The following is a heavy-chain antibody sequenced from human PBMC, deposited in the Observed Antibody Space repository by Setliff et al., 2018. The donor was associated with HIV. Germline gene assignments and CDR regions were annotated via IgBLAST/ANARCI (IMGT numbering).Heavy chain of an antibody. CDR2: VYWDDDK. CDR3: ARYNFRRGYWDYFDY. V-gene: IGHV2-5*02. CDR1: GFSLSTSGVG. Sequence: SGPTLVNPTQTLTLTCTFSGFSLSTSGVGVGWIRQPPGEALEWLALVYWDDDKRYSPSLKSRLTITKDTSKNQVVLTMTDMDPVDTATYYCARYNFRRGYWDYFDYWGQGTQVTVSS. J-gene: IGHJ4*02. D-gene: IGHD3-3*01.